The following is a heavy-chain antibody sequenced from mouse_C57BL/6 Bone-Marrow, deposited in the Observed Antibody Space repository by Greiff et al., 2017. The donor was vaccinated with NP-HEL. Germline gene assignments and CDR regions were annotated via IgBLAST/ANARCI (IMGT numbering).Heavy chain of an antibody. CDR2: IDPASDNT. V-gene: IGHV1-81*01. CDR1: GYTFTNSD. D-gene: IGHD2-1*01. Sequence: QVQLQQAGAELARPGASVKLSCTASGYTFTNSDIRWVKQRPEQGLEWIGTIDPASDNTYYTPKFKGKATLTADKASSTAYMELSSLTSEDSAVNVVASPGSYYGNYDDWGQGTTLTVSS. J-gene: IGHJ2*01. CDR3: ASPGSYYGNYDD.